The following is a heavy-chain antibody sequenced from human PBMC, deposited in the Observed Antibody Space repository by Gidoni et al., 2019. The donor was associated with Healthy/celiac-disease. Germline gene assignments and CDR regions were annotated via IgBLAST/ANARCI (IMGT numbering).Heavy chain of an antibody. CDR2: IYYSGST. D-gene: IGHD3-10*01. CDR3: VGFGEFLWDNWFDP. V-gene: IGHV4-39*01. CDR1: GGSISSSSYY. J-gene: IGHJ5*02. Sequence: QLQLQESGPGLVKPSETLSLTCTVSGGSISSSSYYWGWIRQPPGKGLEWIGSIYYSGSTYYNPSLKSRVTISVDTSKNQFSLKLSSVTAADTAVYYCVGFGEFLWDNWFDPWGQGTLVTVSS.